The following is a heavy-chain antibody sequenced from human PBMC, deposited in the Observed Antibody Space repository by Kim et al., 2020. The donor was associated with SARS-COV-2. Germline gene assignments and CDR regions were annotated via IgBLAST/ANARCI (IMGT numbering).Heavy chain of an antibody. D-gene: IGHD3-16*01. CDR3: ARDIELGGLGMGY. Sequence: HYANSVKGRFPISRDNSKNALFLQMNSLRPEDTAVYFCARDIELGGLGMGYWGQGTLVTVSS. V-gene: IGHV3-53*01. J-gene: IGHJ4*02.